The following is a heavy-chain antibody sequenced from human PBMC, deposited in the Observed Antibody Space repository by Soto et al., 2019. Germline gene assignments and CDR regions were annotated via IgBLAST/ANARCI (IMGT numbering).Heavy chain of an antibody. CDR1: GFTFSGSA. V-gene: IGHV3-73*01. D-gene: IGHD5-12*01. J-gene: IGHJ6*02. CDR2: IRSKANSYAT. CDR3: TTPVEMATIRHYYGMDV. Sequence: GGSLRLSCAASGFTFSGSAMHWVRQASGKGLEWVGRIRSKANSYATAYAASVKGRFTISREDSKNTAYLQMNSLKTEDTAVYYCTTPVEMATIRHYYGMDVWGQGTTVTVSS.